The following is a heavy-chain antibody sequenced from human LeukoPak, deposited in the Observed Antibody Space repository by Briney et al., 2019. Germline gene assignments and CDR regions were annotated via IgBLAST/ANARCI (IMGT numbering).Heavy chain of an antibody. V-gene: IGHV4-59*01. CDR2: IYYSGST. D-gene: IGHD6-13*01. Sequence: SETLSPTCTVSGGSISSYYWSWIRQPPGKGLEWIGYIYYSGSTHYNPSLKSRVTISVDTPKNQFSLKLTSVTAADTAVYYCARDMGSVAGHDYWGQGTLVTVSS. J-gene: IGHJ4*02. CDR1: GGSISSYY. CDR3: ARDMGSVAGHDY.